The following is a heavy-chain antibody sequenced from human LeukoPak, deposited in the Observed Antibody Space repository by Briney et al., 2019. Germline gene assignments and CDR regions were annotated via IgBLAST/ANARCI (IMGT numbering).Heavy chain of an antibody. CDR1: GFTFSNAW. D-gene: IGHD3-3*01. CDR2: IKSKTDGGTT. CDR3: TTQYYDFWSGHCDY. Sequence: GGSLRLSCAASGFTFSNAWMSWVRQAPGKGLEWVGRIKSKTDGGTTDYAAPVKGRFTISRDDSKNTLYLQMNSLKTEDTAVYYCTTQYYDFWSGHCDYWGQGTLVTVSS. V-gene: IGHV3-15*01. J-gene: IGHJ4*02.